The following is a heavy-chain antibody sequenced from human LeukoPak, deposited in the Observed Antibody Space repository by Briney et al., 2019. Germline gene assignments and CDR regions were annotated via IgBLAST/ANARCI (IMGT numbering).Heavy chain of an antibody. D-gene: IGHD2-2*01. J-gene: IGHJ5*02. CDR3: ARDLRIGVDSPNRFDP. CDR1: GFTFNIYG. Sequence: GRSLRLSCAASGFTFNIYGMNWVRQAPGKGLEWVAAIWYDGSTKYYADSVKGRFTISRDNSKNTLYLQMNSLRAEDTAVYYCARDLRIGVDSPNRFDPWGQGTLVTVSS. V-gene: IGHV3-30*19. CDR2: IWYDGSTK.